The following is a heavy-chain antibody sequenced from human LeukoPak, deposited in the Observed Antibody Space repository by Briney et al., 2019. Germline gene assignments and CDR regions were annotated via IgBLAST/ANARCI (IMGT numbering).Heavy chain of an antibody. Sequence: PSETLSLTCAVYGGSFSGYYWSWIRQPPGKGLGWIGEINHSGSTNYNPSLKSRVTISVDTSKNQFSLKLSSVTAADTAVYYCALSGGSCFYWGQGTLVTVSS. D-gene: IGHD2-15*01. CDR2: INHSGST. CDR1: GGSFSGYY. J-gene: IGHJ4*02. CDR3: ALSGGSCFY. V-gene: IGHV4-34*01.